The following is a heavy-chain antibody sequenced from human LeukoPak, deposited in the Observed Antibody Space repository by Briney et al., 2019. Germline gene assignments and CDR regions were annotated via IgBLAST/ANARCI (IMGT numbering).Heavy chain of an antibody. CDR2: IIPILGIT. CDR3: ARAGAYSSSWYPLGAFDI. D-gene: IGHD6-13*01. CDR1: GGTFSSYA. Sequence: SVKVSCTASGGTFSSYAISWVRQAPGQGLEWMGRIIPILGITNYAQKFQGRVTITGNPSISTAYMELSSLKSEDTAVYYCARAGAYSSSWYPLGAFDIWGQGTMVTVSS. J-gene: IGHJ3*02. V-gene: IGHV1-69*04.